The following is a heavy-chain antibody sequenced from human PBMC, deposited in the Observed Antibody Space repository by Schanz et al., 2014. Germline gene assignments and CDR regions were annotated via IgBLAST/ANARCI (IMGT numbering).Heavy chain of an antibody. CDR3: AKAADWPVAQFDA. Sequence: EVQLLESGGGLVQPGGSLRLSCAASEFTFSTDAMTWVRQAPGAGVEWFTAINTGVNTYYADSVRGRFTMSRDNSKNTLYLQMSILRAKDTAVDDCAKAADWPVAQFDAWGQGTLVTVSS. CDR1: EFTFSTDA. D-gene: IGHD3-9*01. CDR2: INTGVNT. J-gene: IGHJ5*02. V-gene: IGHV3-23*01.